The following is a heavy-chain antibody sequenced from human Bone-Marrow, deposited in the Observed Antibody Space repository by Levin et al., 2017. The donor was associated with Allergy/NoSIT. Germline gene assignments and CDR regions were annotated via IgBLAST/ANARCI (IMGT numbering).Heavy chain of an antibody. CDR1: GASISNQYYY. CDR3: ARCDLAAGLAEGFDS. J-gene: IGHJ4*02. CDR2: IYTSGSF. V-gene: IGHV4-4*07. D-gene: IGHD6-13*01. Sequence: SETLSLTCTVSGASISNQYYYWNWIRQPAGKGLEWIGRIYTSGSFNYNPSLKSRVTMSLETSKNQFSLRLTSVTAADTAVYYCARCDLAAGLAEGFDSWGQGTLVTVSS.